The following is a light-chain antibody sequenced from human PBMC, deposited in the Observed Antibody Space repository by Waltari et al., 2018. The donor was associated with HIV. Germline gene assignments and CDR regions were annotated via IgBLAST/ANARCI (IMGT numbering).Light chain of an antibody. CDR3: QSADSSGTYV. CDR2: KDT. Sequence: SYELKQPPSVSVSPGQTATITCSGDGLATQSAFWYQQKAGHAPVVVMYKDTERPLGIPERFSGSISGTTVTLTINEVQAEDEADYYCQSADSSGTYVFGSGTKVTVL. J-gene: IGLJ1*01. V-gene: IGLV3-25*03. CDR1: GLATQS.